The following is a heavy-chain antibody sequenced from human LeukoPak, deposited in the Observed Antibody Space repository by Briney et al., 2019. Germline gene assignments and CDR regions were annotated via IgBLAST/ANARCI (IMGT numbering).Heavy chain of an antibody. Sequence: SETLSLTCTVSGGSISSGGYYWSWTRQHPGKGLEWIGYIYYSGSTYYNPSLKSRVTISVDTPKNQFSLRLSSVTAADTAVYYCARGQMALSYWGQGTLVTVSS. D-gene: IGHD5-24*01. CDR2: IYYSGST. CDR3: ARGQMALSY. V-gene: IGHV4-31*03. CDR1: GGSISSGGYY. J-gene: IGHJ4*02.